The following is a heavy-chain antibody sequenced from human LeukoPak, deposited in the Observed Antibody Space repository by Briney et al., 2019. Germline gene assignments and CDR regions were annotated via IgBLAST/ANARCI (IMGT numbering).Heavy chain of an antibody. CDR3: ARVGSYYDSSGYYNGS. CDR1: GYTFTSYY. J-gene: IGHJ5*02. Sequence: GASVKVSFSASGYTFTSYYMHWVRQAPGQGLEWRGIINPSGGSTSYAQKFQGRVTMTRDTSTSTVYMELSSLRSEDTAVYYCARVGSYYDSSGYYNGSWGQGTLVTVSS. V-gene: IGHV1-46*01. CDR2: INPSGGST. D-gene: IGHD3-22*01.